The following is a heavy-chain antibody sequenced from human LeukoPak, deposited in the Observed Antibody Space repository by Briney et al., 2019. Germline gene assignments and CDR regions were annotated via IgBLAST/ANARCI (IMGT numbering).Heavy chain of an antibody. Sequence: GASVTVSCKASGYSFTSYNLHWVRQAPGQRREWMGLIKPSGGNTNYAQKFQGTVTMTRDTSTSTVYMELSSLKSEDTAVYYCARVRDGYNDAYDIWGQGTMVTVTS. CDR2: IKPSGGNT. J-gene: IGHJ3*02. V-gene: IGHV1-46*01. D-gene: IGHD5-24*01. CDR3: ARVRDGYNDAYDI. CDR1: GYSFTSYN.